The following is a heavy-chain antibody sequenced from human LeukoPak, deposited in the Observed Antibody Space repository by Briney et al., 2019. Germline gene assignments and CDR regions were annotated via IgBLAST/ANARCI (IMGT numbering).Heavy chain of an antibody. CDR2: IKQGGSEK. Sequence: GGSLRLSCAASGFTFSGYWMTWVRQAPGKGLEWVANIKQGGSEKYYVDSVKGRFTISRDNAKNSLYLQMNSLRAEDTAVYFCARDIGPYNSTTDYDAFDIWGQGTMVTVSS. J-gene: IGHJ3*02. V-gene: IGHV3-7*01. D-gene: IGHD2/OR15-2a*01. CDR1: GFTFSGYW. CDR3: ARDIGPYNSTTDYDAFDI.